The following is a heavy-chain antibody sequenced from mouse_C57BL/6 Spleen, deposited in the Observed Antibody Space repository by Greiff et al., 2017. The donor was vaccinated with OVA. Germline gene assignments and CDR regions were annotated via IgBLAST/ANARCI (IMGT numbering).Heavy chain of an antibody. V-gene: IGHV14-4*01. J-gene: IGHJ4*01. CDR2: IDPENGDT. CDR1: GFNIKDDY. D-gene: IGHD1-1*01. CDR3: TSIYYYGSQMPSMDY. Sequence: EVQLQQSGAELVRPGASVKLSCTASGFNIKDDYMHWVKQRPEQGLEWIGWIDPENGDTEYASKFQGKATITADTSSNTAYLQLSSLTSEDTAVYYCTSIYYYGSQMPSMDYWGQGTSVTVSS.